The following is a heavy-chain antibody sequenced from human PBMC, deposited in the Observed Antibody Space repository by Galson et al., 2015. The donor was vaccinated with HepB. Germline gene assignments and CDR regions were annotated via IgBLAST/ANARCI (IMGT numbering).Heavy chain of an antibody. Sequence: SLRLSCAASGFIFSSYAMSWVRQAPGKGLEWVSGISVSGGSTYYADSVKGRFTISRDNSKNTQYLQMNSLRAEDTAVYYCAKDPDKKVGELNHYYYGMDVWGQGTTVIVSS. CDR2: ISVSGGST. D-gene: IGHD3-10*01. V-gene: IGHV3-23*01. CDR1: GFIFSSYA. J-gene: IGHJ6*02. CDR3: AKDPDKKVGELNHYYYGMDV.